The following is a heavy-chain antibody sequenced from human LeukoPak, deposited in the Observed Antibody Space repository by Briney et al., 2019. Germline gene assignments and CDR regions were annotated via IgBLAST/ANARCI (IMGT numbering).Heavy chain of an antibody. J-gene: IGHJ5*02. CDR3: ARAPGTFWSGYYENWFDP. D-gene: IGHD3-3*01. CDR1: GFTFSSYS. V-gene: IGHV3-48*04. Sequence: GGSLRLSCAASGFTFSSYSMNWVRQAPGKGLEWVSYISSSSSTIYYADSVKGRFTISRDNAKNSLYLQMNSLRAEDTAVYYCARAPGTFWSGYYENWFDPWGQGTLVTVSS. CDR2: ISSSSSTI.